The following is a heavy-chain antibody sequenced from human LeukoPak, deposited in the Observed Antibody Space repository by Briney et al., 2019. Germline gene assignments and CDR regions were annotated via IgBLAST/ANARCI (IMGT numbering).Heavy chain of an antibody. J-gene: IGHJ6*02. V-gene: IGHV1-18*01. D-gene: IGHD2-15*01. Sequence: GPSVNASCKASGYTFSSYGISWVRQAPGQGLEWMGWISAYNGNTNYRQKLQGRVTMTTDTSTSTAYMELRSLRSDDTAVYYCARGDGYCSGGSCYSRNYYYYGMDVWGQGTTVAVSS. CDR1: GYTFSSYG. CDR3: ARGDGYCSGGSCYSRNYYYYGMDV. CDR2: ISAYNGNT.